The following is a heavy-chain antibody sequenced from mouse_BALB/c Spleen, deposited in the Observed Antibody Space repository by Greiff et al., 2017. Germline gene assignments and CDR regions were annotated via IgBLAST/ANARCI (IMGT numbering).Heavy chain of an antibody. Sequence: EVQLVESGGGLVKPGGSLKLSCAASGFTFSSYAMSWVRQTPEKRLEWVATISSGGSYTYYPDIVKGRFTISRDNAKNTLYLQMSSLRSEDTAMYDCARQEGYGGAWFAYWGQGTLVTVSA. CDR3: ARQEGYGGAWFAY. V-gene: IGHV5-9-3*01. D-gene: IGHD2-14*01. CDR2: ISSGGSYT. J-gene: IGHJ3*01. CDR1: GFTFSSYA.